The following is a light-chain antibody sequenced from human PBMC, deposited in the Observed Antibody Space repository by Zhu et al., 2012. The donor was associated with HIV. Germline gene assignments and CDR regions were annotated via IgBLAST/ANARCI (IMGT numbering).Light chain of an antibody. CDR1: QTVYSNY. Sequence: IVLTQSPPTLSLSPGERATLSCRASQTVYSNYLAWYQQKRGQAPRLIMYGTSARASGIPDRFSGSGSRTDFTLTISSLEPEDFAVYYCQQYGAFPRTFGQGTKVEI. CDR3: QQYGAFPRT. J-gene: IGKJ2*01. CDR2: GTS. V-gene: IGKV3-20*01.